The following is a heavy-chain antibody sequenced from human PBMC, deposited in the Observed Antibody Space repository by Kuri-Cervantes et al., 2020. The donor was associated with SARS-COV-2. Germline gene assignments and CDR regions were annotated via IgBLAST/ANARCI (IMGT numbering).Heavy chain of an antibody. Sequence: SVKVSCKASGYTFTSYGISWVRQAPGQGLEWMGRIIPILGIANYAQKFQGRVTITADKSTSTAYMELSSLRSEDTAVYYCASVRLEGYYMDVWGKGTTVTVSS. V-gene: IGHV1-69*04. J-gene: IGHJ6*03. CDR2: IIPILGIA. CDR1: GYTFTSYG. CDR3: ASVRLEGYYMDV. D-gene: IGHD3-16*01.